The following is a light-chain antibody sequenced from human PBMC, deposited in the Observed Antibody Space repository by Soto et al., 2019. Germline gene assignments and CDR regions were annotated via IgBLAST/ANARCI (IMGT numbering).Light chain of an antibody. J-gene: IGKJ5*01. CDR1: QSITNNY. CDR3: PKYCTSPIT. V-gene: IGKV3-20*01. Sequence: ETVLTQSPGTLSLSPGERATLSCRASQSITNNYLAWYQQKPGQAPRSLIYGASRRVTGIPDRFSGSGSGNDLTLPLSRLEPEDFAVYYCPKYCTSPITFGQGTRLEIK. CDR2: GAS.